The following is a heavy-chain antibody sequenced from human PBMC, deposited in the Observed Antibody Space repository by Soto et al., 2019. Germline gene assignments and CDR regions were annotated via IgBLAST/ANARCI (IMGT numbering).Heavy chain of an antibody. CDR1: GFTFSSYG. CDR3: ARWSGREWWTYAFDI. CDR2: INSDGSST. J-gene: IGHJ3*02. D-gene: IGHD2-15*01. Sequence: PGGSLRLSCAASGFTFSSYGMHWVRQAPGKGLVWVSRINSDGSSTSYADSVKGRFTISRDNAKNTLYLQMNSLRAEDTAVYYCARWSGREWWTYAFDIWGQGTMVTVSS. V-gene: IGHV3-74*01.